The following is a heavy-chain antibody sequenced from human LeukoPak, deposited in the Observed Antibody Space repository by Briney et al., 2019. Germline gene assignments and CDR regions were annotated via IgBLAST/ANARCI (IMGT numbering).Heavy chain of an antibody. CDR2: ISAYNGNT. Sequence: ASVKVSCKASGYTFTSYGISWVRQAPRQGLEWMGWISAYNGNTNYAQKLQGRVTMTTDTSTSTAYMELRSLRSDDTAVYYCARALWFGELSDFDYWGQGTLVTVSS. CDR3: ARALWFGELSDFDY. CDR1: GYTFTSYG. D-gene: IGHD3-10*01. V-gene: IGHV1-18*01. J-gene: IGHJ4*02.